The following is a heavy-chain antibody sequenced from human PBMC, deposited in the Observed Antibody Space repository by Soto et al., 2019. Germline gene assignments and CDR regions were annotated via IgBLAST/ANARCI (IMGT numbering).Heavy chain of an antibody. J-gene: IGHJ4*02. D-gene: IGHD2-21*02. CDR2: VFSSVSA. CDR3: ARDGMTTGDT. CDR1: VPSYT. Sequence: SETLSLTCTVSVPSYTWSWVRQPANKGLEWIGRVFSSVSATYNPSLKSRVSISMDTAENRISLKLDSVTAADAGVYFGARDGMTTGDTWGPGTLVTAPQ. V-gene: IGHV4-4*07.